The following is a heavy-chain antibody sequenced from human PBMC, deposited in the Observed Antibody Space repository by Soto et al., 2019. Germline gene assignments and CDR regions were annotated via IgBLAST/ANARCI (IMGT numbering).Heavy chain of an antibody. CDR2: IYSEGTP. CDR1: GFTVGSNY. D-gene: IGHD3-9*01. J-gene: IGHJ6*02. CDR3: ARSTYYDILTGSYYYYAMDV. V-gene: IGHV3-53*01. Sequence: PGGSLRLSCAASGFTVGSNYMSWVRQAPGKGLEWVSVIYSEGTPYYADSVKGRFTISRENSNNTLYPHMNNLRAEDTAVYYCARSTYYDILTGSYYYYAMDVWGQGTTVTV.